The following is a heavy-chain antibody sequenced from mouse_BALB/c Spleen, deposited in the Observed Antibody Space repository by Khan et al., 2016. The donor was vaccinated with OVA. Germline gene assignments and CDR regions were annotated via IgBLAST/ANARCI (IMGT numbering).Heavy chain of an antibody. CDR2: ISNRGSTT. CDR3: TREGDDGGLAY. J-gene: IGHJ3*01. Sequence: EVELVESGGGLVQPGGSLKLSCATSGFTFSDYYMYWVRQTPEKRLEWVAYISNRGSTTYYPDNLRGRFTISRDNAKNTLYLQMSRLKSEDTAVYYCTREGDDGGLAYWGQGTLVTVSA. D-gene: IGHD2-3*01. V-gene: IGHV5-12*02. CDR1: GFTFSDYY.